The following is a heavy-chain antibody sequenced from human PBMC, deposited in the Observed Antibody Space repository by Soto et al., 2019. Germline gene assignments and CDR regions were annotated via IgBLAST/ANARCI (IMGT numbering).Heavy chain of an antibody. CDR1: GGSISTYY. CDR2: THYSGNT. CDR3: ARHTLTVRSGFDN. J-gene: IGHJ4*02. Sequence: QVQLQESGPGLVKPSETLSLTCTVSGGSISTYYWDWLRQSPEKGLEWIVYTHYSGNTNYRPSLRGRVTRSLDTARNQFSLILSAVTAADTAIYYCARHTLTVRSGFDNWGQGALVTVSS. D-gene: IGHD4-17*01. V-gene: IGHV4-59*12.